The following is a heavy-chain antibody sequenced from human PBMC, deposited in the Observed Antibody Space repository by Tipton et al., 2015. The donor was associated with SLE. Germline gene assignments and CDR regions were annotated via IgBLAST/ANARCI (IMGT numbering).Heavy chain of an antibody. Sequence: TLSLTCTVSGGSISSYYWSWIRQPPGKGLEWIGYIYYSGSTNYNPSLKSRVTISVDTSTNQFSLKQSSVPAADTAAYYCARGAWFLEWLSHYYFDYWGQGTLVTVSS. CDR2: IYYSGST. CDR1: GGSISSYY. D-gene: IGHD3-3*01. CDR3: ARGAWFLEWLSHYYFDY. V-gene: IGHV4-59*01. J-gene: IGHJ4*02.